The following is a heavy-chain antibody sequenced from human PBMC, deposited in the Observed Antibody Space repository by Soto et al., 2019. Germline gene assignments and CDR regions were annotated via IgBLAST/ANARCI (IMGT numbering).Heavy chain of an antibody. D-gene: IGHD5-18*01. V-gene: IGHV3-74*03. CDR3: ASEAGYSYPY. CDR2: ISNDGSST. CDR1: GFTFSNYW. J-gene: IGHJ4*02. Sequence: EVQLVESAGGLVQPGWSLRLSCAASGFTFSNYWMHWVRHAPGKGLGWVSRISNDGSSTTYADSVKGRFNISRDNGKNTLYLHMKSLRAEDTAVYYCASEAGYSYPYWCQGTLVTVSS.